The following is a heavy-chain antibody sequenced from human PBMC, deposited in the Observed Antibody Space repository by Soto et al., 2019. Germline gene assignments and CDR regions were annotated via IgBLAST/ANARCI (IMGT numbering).Heavy chain of an antibody. D-gene: IGHD5-18*01. V-gene: IGHV2-5*01. CDR1: GFSLSTSGVG. CDR3: AHRPVWDTTMVLDY. Sequence: KESGPTLVKPTQTLTLTCTFSGFSLSTSGVGVGWIRQPPGKALEWLALIYWNDDKRYSPSLKSRLTITKDTSKNQVVLTMTNMDPVDTATYYCAHRPVWDTTMVLDYWGQGTLVTVSS. J-gene: IGHJ4*02. CDR2: IYWNDDK.